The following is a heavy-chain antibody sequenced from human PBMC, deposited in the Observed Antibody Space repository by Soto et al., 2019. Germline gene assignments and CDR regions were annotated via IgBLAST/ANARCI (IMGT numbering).Heavy chain of an antibody. J-gene: IGHJ6*02. V-gene: IGHV1-2*02. CDR2: INPSSGGT. CDR1: GYTFTGYY. D-gene: IGHD5-18*01. Sequence: GASVKVSCKASGYTFTGYYMHWVRQAPGQGLEWMGWINPSSGGTNYARKFQGRVTMTRDTPISTGYMELSRLRSDETAVYYCARDLPYSYGYSGLGYYGMDVWGQGTTVTVSS. CDR3: ARDLPYSYGYSGLGYYGMDV.